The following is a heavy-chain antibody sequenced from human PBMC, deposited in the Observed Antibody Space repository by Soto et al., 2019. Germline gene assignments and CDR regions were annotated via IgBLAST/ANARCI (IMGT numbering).Heavy chain of an antibody. J-gene: IGHJ5*02. V-gene: IGHV4-39*01. Sequence: PSETLFLTCTVSGGSISSDTYHWAWIRQPPGKGLEWIGTTSYSGDTYYNPSLKSRVAISVDTSNNQFSLKLSSVTAADTAVYYCARHLYGSGERFDPWGQGTLVTVSS. CDR3: ARHLYGSGERFDP. D-gene: IGHD3-10*01. CDR2: TSYSGDT. CDR1: GGSISSDTYH.